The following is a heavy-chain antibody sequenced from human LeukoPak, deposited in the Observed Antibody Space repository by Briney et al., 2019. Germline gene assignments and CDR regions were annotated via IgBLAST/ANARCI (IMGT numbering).Heavy chain of an antibody. CDR2: ISAYNGNT. CDR1: GYTFTSYG. D-gene: IGHD3-22*01. CDR3: ARDRGPYPYYDSRDAY. V-gene: IGHV1-18*01. Sequence: ASVKVSCKASGYTFTSYGISWVRQAPGQGLEWMGWISAYNGNTNYAQKLQGRVTMTTDTSTSTAYMELRSLRSDDTAMYYCARDRGPYPYYDSRDAYWGQGTLVTVSS. J-gene: IGHJ4*02.